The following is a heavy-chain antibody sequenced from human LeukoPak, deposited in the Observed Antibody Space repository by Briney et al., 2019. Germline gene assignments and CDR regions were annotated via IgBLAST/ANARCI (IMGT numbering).Heavy chain of an antibody. J-gene: IGHJ4*02. Sequence: GRSLRLSCSASGFTFSSSWMNWVRQAPGKGLEWVANIKKDGSEKNYVDSVKGRFTISRDNAKNSLYLQMNSLRAEDTAVYYCARDSGCSDYWGQGTLVTVSS. D-gene: IGHD6-19*01. CDR3: ARDSGCSDY. V-gene: IGHV3-7*01. CDR1: GFTFSSSW. CDR2: IKKDGSEK.